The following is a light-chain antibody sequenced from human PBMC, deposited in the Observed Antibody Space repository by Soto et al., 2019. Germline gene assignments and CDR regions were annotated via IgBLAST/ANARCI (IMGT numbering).Light chain of an antibody. Sequence: EIVLTQSPGTLSLSPGERVTLSCRASQTISSSHLAWYQQKPGQAPRLLIYGASSRATDIPDRFSGSGSGADFTLTISRLKPEDFAVYYCQHYDSSLRTFGPGTKVEIK. V-gene: IGKV3-20*01. CDR3: QHYDSSLRT. J-gene: IGKJ1*01. CDR1: QTISSSH. CDR2: GAS.